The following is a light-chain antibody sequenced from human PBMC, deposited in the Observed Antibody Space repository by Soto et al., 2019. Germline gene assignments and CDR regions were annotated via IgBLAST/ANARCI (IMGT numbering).Light chain of an antibody. J-gene: IGLJ3*02. CDR1: TSDVGGYDR. Sequence: QSVLTQPASVTGSPGQLITISCTGTTSDVGGYDRVSWFQQYPGTAPKLMIYEVTNRPSGVSDRFSGSKSVNTASLTISGLQPEDEADYYCSSYTIKNTWVFGGGTKLTVL. CDR3: SSYTIKNTWV. CDR2: EVT. V-gene: IGLV2-14*01.